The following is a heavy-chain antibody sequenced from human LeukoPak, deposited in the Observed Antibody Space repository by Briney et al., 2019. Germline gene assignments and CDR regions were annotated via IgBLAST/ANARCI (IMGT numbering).Heavy chain of an antibody. V-gene: IGHV3-21*01. CDR2: ISSSSSYI. CDR1: GFTFSSYS. CDR3: ARATIFGWFDP. D-gene: IGHD3-9*01. J-gene: IGHJ5*02. Sequence: GGSPRLSCAASGFTFSSYSMNWVRQAPGKGLEWVSSISSSSSYIYYADSAKGRFTISRDNAKNSLYLQMNSLRAEDTAVYYCARATIFGWFDPWGQGTLVTVSS.